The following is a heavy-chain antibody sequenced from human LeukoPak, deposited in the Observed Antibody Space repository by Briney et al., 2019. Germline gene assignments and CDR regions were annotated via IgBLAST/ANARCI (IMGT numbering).Heavy chain of an antibody. Sequence: SVKVSCKASGGTFSSYAISWVRQAPGQGLEWMGRIIPIFGTANYAQKFQGRVTITADKSTSTAYMELISLRSEDTAVYYCARELGVLRFLEWLPYYFDYWGRGTLVTVSS. D-gene: IGHD3-3*01. V-gene: IGHV1-69*06. CDR1: GGTFSSYA. CDR2: IIPIFGTA. J-gene: IGHJ4*02. CDR3: ARELGVLRFLEWLPYYFDY.